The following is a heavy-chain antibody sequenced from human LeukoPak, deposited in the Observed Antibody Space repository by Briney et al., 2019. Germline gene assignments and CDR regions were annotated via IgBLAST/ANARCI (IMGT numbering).Heavy chain of an antibody. D-gene: IGHD2-15*01. J-gene: IGHJ3*02. Sequence: ASVKVSCKASGYTFTNYAMNWVQQAPGQGLEWMGWISAYNGNTNYAQKLQGRVTMTTDTSTSTAYMELRSLRSDDTAVYYCARYCSGGSCSGFRAFDIWGQGTMVTVSS. V-gene: IGHV1-18*01. CDR2: ISAYNGNT. CDR1: GYTFTNYA. CDR3: ARYCSGGSCSGFRAFDI.